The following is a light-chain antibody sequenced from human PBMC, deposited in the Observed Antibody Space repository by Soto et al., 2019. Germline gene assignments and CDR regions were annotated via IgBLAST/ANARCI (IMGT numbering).Light chain of an antibody. Sequence: DIPMTQSPSTLSASVGDRVTITCRASQSISSWLAWYQQKPGKAPKLLIYDSSSLESRVPSRFSGSGAGTEFTLTISSLQPDDFATYYCQQYNSYWTFGQGTKVEI. CDR1: QSISSW. CDR2: DSS. CDR3: QQYNSYWT. V-gene: IGKV1-5*01. J-gene: IGKJ1*01.